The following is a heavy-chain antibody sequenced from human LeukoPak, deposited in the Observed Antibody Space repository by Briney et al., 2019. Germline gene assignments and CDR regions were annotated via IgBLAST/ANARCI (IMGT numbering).Heavy chain of an antibody. CDR3: ARDSEFYYGSGSYWDAFDI. J-gene: IGHJ3*02. V-gene: IGHV4-31*03. Sequence: PSETLSLTCTVSGGSISSGGYYWSWIRQHPGKGLEWIGYIYYSGSTYYNPSLKSRVTISVDTSKNQFSLKLSAVTAADTAVYYCARDSEFYYGSGSYWDAFDIWGQGTMVTVSS. CDR1: GGSISSGGYY. CDR2: IYYSGST. D-gene: IGHD3-10*01.